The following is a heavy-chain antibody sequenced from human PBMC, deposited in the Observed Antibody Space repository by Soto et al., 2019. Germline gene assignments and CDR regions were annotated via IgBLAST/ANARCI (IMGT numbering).Heavy chain of an antibody. CDR1: GFTFSSFS. Sequence: PGGSLRLSCAASGFTFSSFSLHWVRQAPGKGLEWLALISYDGTNKYNADSVKGRFTISRDNPNNTLYLQLNSLRPDDTAVYYCAMITTVAGTPEFYYWGQGALVTVSS. V-gene: IGHV3-30-3*01. D-gene: IGHD6-19*01. J-gene: IGHJ4*02. CDR3: AMITTVAGTPEFYY. CDR2: ISYDGTNK.